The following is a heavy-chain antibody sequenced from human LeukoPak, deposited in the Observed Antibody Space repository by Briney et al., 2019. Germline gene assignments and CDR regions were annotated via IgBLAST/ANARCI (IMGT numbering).Heavy chain of an antibody. Sequence: GRSLRLSCAASGFSFPDDTMHWVRQVPGKGMEWVSGISWNSGTIGYADSVKGRFTFSRDNAKNSLSLRMNSLKTEDTDLYYCAKDPYIQVWRKGTTVSVSS. J-gene: IGHJ6*03. CDR3: AKDPYIQV. V-gene: IGHV3-9*01. CDR1: GFSFPDDT. CDR2: ISWNSGTI.